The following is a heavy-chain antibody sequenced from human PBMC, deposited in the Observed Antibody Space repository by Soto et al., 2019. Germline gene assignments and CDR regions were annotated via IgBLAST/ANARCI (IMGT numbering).Heavy chain of an antibody. CDR3: ARERDSYGLTAFDI. Sequence: SGTLSLTCTVSGGSISSGGYYWGWIRQHPGKGLEWIGYIYYSGSTYYNPSLKSRVTISVDTSKNQFSLKLSSVTAADTAVYYCARERDSYGLTAFDIWGQGTMVTVSS. CDR1: GGSISSGGYY. J-gene: IGHJ3*02. CDR2: IYYSGST. V-gene: IGHV4-31*03. D-gene: IGHD5-18*01.